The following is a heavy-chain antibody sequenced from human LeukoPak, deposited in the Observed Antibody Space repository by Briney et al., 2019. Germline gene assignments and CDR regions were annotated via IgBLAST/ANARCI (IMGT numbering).Heavy chain of an antibody. CDR1: GFTFSSYG. V-gene: IGHV3-30*02. CDR2: IRYDGSNK. Sequence: GGSLRLSCAASGFTFSSYGMHWVRQAPGKGLEWVAFIRYDGSNKYYADSVKGRFTISRDNSKNTLYLQMNSLRAEDTAVYYCAKDPYYDSSGYYHDYWGQGTLVTVSS. CDR3: AKDPYYDSSGYYHDY. J-gene: IGHJ4*02. D-gene: IGHD3-22*01.